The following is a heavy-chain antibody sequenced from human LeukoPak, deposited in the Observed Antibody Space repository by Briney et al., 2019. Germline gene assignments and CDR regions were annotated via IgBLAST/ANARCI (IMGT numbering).Heavy chain of an antibody. D-gene: IGHD3-3*01. Sequence: ASVKVSCKASGYTFTSYDINWVRQATGQGLEWMGWMNPNSGNTGYAQKFQGRVTITRNTSISTAYMELSSLRSEDTAVYYCARGKPSRGFGVVQDCWGQGTLVTVSS. CDR2: MNPNSGNT. CDR3: ARGKPSRGFGVVQDC. J-gene: IGHJ4*02. V-gene: IGHV1-8*03. CDR1: GYTFTSYD.